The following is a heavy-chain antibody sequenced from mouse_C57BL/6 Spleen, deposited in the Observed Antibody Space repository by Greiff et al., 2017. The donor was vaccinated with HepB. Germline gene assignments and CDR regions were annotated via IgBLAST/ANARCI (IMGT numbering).Heavy chain of an antibody. Sequence: VQLQQSGPELVKPGASVKISCKASGYAFSSSWMNWVKQRPGKGLEWIGRIYPGDGDTNSNGKFKGKATLTADQSSSTAYMQLSSLTSEDSAVYFCARKVYFDVWGTGTTVTVSS. CDR3: ARKVYFDV. CDR2: IYPGDGDT. CDR1: GYAFSSSW. V-gene: IGHV1-82*01. J-gene: IGHJ1*03.